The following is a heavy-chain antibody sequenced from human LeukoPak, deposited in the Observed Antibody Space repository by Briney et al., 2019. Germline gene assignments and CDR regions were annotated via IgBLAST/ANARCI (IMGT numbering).Heavy chain of an antibody. CDR1: GFTFSSYW. CDR3: AKEYDGY. V-gene: IGHV3-30*18. Sequence: GGSLRLSCAASGFTFSSYWMSWVRQAPGKGLEWVAVISKDGSDKKYADSVKGRFIISRDNSRNTLYLQMNSLRAEDTAVYYCAKEYDGYWGQGTLVTVSS. J-gene: IGHJ4*02. D-gene: IGHD2-8*01. CDR2: ISKDGSDK.